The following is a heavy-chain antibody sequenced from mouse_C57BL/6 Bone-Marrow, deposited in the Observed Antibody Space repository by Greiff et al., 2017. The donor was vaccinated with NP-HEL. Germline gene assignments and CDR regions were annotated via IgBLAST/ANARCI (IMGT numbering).Heavy chain of an antibody. CDR3: ARGGLRDWYFDV. CDR2: INPNYGTT. CDR1: GYSFTDYN. Sequence: VQLQQSGPELVKPGASVKISCKASGYSFTDYNMNWVKQSNGKSLEWIGVINPNYGTTTYNQKFKGKATLTVDQSSSTAYMQLNSLTSEDSAVYYGARGGLRDWYFDVWGTGTTVTVSS. J-gene: IGHJ1*03. V-gene: IGHV1-39*01. D-gene: IGHD3-2*02.